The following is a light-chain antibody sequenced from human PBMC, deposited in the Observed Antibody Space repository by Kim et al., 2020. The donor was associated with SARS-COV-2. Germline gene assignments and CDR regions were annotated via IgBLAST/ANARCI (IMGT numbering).Light chain of an antibody. Sequence: DFQMTQSPSSLSASVGDRVTISCRANQNIGTYLNWYQHKPGKAPQLLIYAASSLRSGVPSRFSSSGSGTDFTLTISSLQPDDFATYYCQQSYSTPLHSFGQGTKLEI. V-gene: IGKV1-39*01. CDR1: QNIGTY. J-gene: IGKJ2*03. CDR2: AAS. CDR3: QQSYSTPLHS.